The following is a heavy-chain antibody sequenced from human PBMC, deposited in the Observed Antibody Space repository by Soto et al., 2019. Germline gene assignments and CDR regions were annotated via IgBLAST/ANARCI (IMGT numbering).Heavy chain of an antibody. V-gene: IGHV3-30*18. CDR3: AKDWGSSGLYKWFDP. CDR2: ISHDGSVT. D-gene: IGHD6-25*01. Sequence: QVQMVESGGGVVQPGTSLRLSCATSGFTFSTSGMHWVRQAPGKGLEWVAMISHDGSVTYYTDSVQGRFTISRDTPKNTLYLQMNSLRDEDTAIYYCAKDWGSSGLYKWFDPWGQGTRVTVS. J-gene: IGHJ5*02. CDR1: GFTFSTSG.